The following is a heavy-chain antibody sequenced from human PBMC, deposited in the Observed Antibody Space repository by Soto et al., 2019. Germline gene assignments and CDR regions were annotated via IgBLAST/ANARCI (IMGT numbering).Heavy chain of an antibody. D-gene: IGHD6-13*01. J-gene: IGHJ4*02. V-gene: IGHV3-23*01. CDR3: AKGATSSWYGGHFDC. Sequence: EVQLLESGGGLVQPGGSLRLSCAASGFTFSTYAMNWVRQAPGKGLEWVSAISGSGGSTYYADSEKGRFTISRDNSKNTLYLQMNSLRAEDTAVYYCAKGATSSWYGGHFDCWGQGTLVTVSS. CDR1: GFTFSTYA. CDR2: ISGSGGST.